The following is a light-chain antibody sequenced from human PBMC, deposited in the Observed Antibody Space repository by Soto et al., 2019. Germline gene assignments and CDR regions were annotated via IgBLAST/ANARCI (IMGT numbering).Light chain of an antibody. CDR1: QSVSSN. J-gene: IGKJ4*01. CDR2: GAS. Sequence: EIVMTQSPATLSVSPGERATLSCWASQSVSSNLAWYQQKPGQAPRLLIYGASTRATGIPARLSGSGSGTDFTLTISSLQSEDFAVYYCQQYNKWPLTFGGGTKVEIK. CDR3: QQYNKWPLT. V-gene: IGKV3-15*01.